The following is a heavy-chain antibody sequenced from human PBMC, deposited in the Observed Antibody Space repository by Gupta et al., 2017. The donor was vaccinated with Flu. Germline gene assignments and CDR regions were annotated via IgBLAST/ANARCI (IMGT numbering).Heavy chain of an antibody. V-gene: IGHV4-59*08. CDR1: GGSISSYY. Sequence: QVQLQESGPGLVKPSETLSLTCAVSGGSISSYYWSWIRQPPGKGLEWIGYIYYSGSTNYNPSLKSRVTISVDTSKNQFSLKLSSVTAADTAVYYCARRILSADAFDIWGQGTMVTVSS. CDR3: ARRILSADAFDI. D-gene: IGHD2-21*01. J-gene: IGHJ3*02. CDR2: IYYSGST.